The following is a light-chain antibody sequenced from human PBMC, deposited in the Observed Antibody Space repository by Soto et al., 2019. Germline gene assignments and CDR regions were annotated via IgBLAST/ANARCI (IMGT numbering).Light chain of an antibody. CDR1: SSDVGGYNY. Sequence: QSVLTQPPSASGSPGQSVTISCTGTSSDVGGYNYVSWYQQHPGKAPKLMIYEVSKRPSGVPDRFSGSKSGNTASLTISGLQAEDESDYYCSSYVGSRKGVVFGGGTKLTVL. J-gene: IGLJ2*01. CDR3: SSYVGSRKGVV. CDR2: EVS. V-gene: IGLV2-8*01.